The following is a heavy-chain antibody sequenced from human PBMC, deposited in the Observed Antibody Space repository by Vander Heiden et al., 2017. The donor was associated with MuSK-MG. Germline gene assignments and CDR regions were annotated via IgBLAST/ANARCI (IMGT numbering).Heavy chain of an antibody. D-gene: IGHD3-22*01. CDR1: GGSISSSSYY. CDR2: IYYSGST. Sequence: QLQLQESGPGLVKPSETLSLTCTVSGGSISSSSYYWGWIRQPPGKGLEWIGSIYYSGSTYYNPSLKRRVTISVDTSKNQFSLKMSSVTAADTAVYYCARESYYDSSGYYSWFDPWGQGTLVTVSS. V-gene: IGHV4-39*07. J-gene: IGHJ5*02. CDR3: ARESYYDSSGYYSWFDP.